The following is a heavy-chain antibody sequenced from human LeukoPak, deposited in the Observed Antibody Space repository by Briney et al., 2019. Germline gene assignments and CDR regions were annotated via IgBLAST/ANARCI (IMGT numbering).Heavy chain of an antibody. D-gene: IGHD6-19*01. CDR1: GFTFSSYA. J-gene: IGHJ3*02. CDR2: ISGSGGST. V-gene: IGHV3-23*01. CDR3: AKEDHSSGRAGTFDI. Sequence: GGSLRLSCAASGFTFSSYAMSWVRQAPGKGLEWVSAISGSGGSTYYADSVKGRFTISRDNSKNSLYLQLNCLRPEDTAMYYCAKEDHSSGRAGTFDIWGQGTMVTVSS.